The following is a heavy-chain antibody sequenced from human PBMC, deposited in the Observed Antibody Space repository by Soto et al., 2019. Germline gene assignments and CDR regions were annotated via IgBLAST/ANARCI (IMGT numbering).Heavy chain of an antibody. J-gene: IGHJ5*02. Sequence: SETLSLTCAISGAPITWGDYSWNWIRQPPGKGLEWIGYIAYSGDTYYNPSLRSRVTISADTSENKFSLTLKSVTAADTAVYFCARDFERSAIGPWGQGTSVTVSS. V-gene: IGHV4-30-4*07. D-gene: IGHD3-9*01. CDR3: ARDFERSAIGP. CDR2: IAYSGDT. CDR1: GAPITWGDYS.